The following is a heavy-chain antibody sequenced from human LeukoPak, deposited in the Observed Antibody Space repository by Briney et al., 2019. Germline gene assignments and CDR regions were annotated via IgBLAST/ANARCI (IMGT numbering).Heavy chain of an antibody. CDR1: GFTFSSYS. Sequence: GGSLRLSCAASGFTFSSYSMNRVRQAPGKGLEWVSSISSSSSYIYYADSVKGRFTISRDNAKNSLYLQMNSLRAEDTAVYYCARDLVAGADIVATSDAFDIWGQGAMVTVSS. J-gene: IGHJ3*02. D-gene: IGHD5-12*01. V-gene: IGHV3-21*01. CDR3: ARDLVAGADIVATSDAFDI. CDR2: ISSSSSYI.